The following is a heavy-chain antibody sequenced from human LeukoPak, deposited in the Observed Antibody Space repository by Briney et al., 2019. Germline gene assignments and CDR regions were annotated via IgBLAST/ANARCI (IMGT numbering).Heavy chain of an antibody. D-gene: IGHD5-18*01. CDR3: VTGYPAMALGY. CDR2: IDLGGTP. V-gene: IGHV3-74*01. Sequence: GGSLRLSCAASGFTFSSYWMHWVRQVPGRGLVWVSRIDLGGTPTYADSVGGRFTMSRDNAKNTVDLQMSSLRAEDTAVYYCVTGYPAMALGYWGQGTLVTVSS. CDR1: GFTFSSYW. J-gene: IGHJ4*02.